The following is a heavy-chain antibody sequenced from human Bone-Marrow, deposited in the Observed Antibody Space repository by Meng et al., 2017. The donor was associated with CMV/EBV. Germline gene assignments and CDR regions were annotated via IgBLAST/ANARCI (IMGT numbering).Heavy chain of an antibody. V-gene: IGHV3-30-3*01. Sequence: GGSLRLSCAASGFNLSSYAMHWVRQAPGKGLEWVAVISYDGSNKYYADSVKGRFTISRDNSKNTLYLQMNSLRAEDTAVYYCARRYYYDRSGYPYYFDYWGQGKLVNVAS. CDR1: GFNLSSYA. J-gene: IGHJ4*02. CDR2: ISYDGSNK. D-gene: IGHD3-22*01. CDR3: ARRYYYDRSGYPYYFDY.